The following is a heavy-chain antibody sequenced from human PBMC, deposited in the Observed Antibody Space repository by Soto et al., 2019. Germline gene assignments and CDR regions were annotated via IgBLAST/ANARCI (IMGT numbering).Heavy chain of an antibody. V-gene: IGHV3-64*02. CDR1: GFTFSSYA. CDR3: ARGMITFGGVLHFDY. J-gene: IGHJ4*02. Sequence: GSLRLSCAASGFTFSSYAMHWVRQAPGKGLEYVSAISSNGGSTYYADSVKGRFTISRDNSKNTLYLQMGSLRAEDMAVYYCARGMITFGGVLHFDYWGQGTLVTVSS. D-gene: IGHD3-16*01. CDR2: ISSNGGST.